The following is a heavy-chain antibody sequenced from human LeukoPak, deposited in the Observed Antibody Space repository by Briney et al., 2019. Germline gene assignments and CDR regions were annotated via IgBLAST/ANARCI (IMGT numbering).Heavy chain of an antibody. D-gene: IGHD4-11*01. CDR1: GFTFSSYW. CDR3: ARSIYSNYVGSFDY. V-gene: IGHV3-7*01. CDR2: IKQDGSEK. J-gene: IGHJ4*02. Sequence: GGSLRLSCAASGFTFSSYWMSWVRQAPGKGLEWVANIKQDGSEKYYVDSVKGRFTISSDNAKNSLYLQMNSLRAEDTAVYYCARSIYSNYVGSFDYWGQGTLVTVSS.